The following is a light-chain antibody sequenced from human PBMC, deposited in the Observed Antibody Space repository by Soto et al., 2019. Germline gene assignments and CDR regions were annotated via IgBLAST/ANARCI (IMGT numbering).Light chain of an antibody. CDR2: GAS. V-gene: IGKV3-20*01. J-gene: IGKJ1*01. CDR3: QQYGSSPRT. Sequence: VVTQSPGTLSLSPGERATLSCRASQSVGSSYLAWYQQKPGQAPRLLIYGASSRATGIPDRFSGSGSGADFTLSISRLEPEDFAVYYCQQYGSSPRTFGQGT. CDR1: QSVGSSY.